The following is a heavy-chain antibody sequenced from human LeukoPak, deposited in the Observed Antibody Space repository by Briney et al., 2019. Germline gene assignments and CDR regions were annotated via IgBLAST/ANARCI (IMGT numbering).Heavy chain of an antibody. CDR3: ATSPRYGDNWFDP. CDR2: MNPNSGNT. CDR1: GYTFTGYY. Sequence: ASVKVSCKASGYTFTGYYMHWVRQATGQGLEWMGWMNPNSGNTGYAQKFQGRVTMTRNTSISTAYMELSSLRSEDTAVYYCATSPRYGDNWFDPWGQGTLVTVSS. V-gene: IGHV1-8*02. J-gene: IGHJ5*02. D-gene: IGHD5-18*01.